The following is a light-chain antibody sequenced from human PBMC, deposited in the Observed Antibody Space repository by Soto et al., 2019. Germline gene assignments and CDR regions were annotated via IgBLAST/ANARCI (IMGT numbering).Light chain of an antibody. CDR2: DAS. CDR1: QDISNY. CDR3: QQYDNLTWT. V-gene: IGKV1-33*01. J-gene: IGKJ1*01. Sequence: DIQMTQSPSSLSASVGERVTITCQESQDISNYLNWYQQKPGKAPKLLIYDASNLETGVPSRFSGSGSGTYFTFTISSLLPEDIATYYCQQYDNLTWTFGQGTKVEIK.